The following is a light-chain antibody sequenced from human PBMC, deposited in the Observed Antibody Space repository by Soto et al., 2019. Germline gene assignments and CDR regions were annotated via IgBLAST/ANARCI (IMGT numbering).Light chain of an antibody. CDR2: GAF. CDR3: QQYKNWPPLT. Sequence: EIVMTQSPATLSVSPGETATLSCRASQSVSYNLAWYQQKPGQGPRLLIYGAFTRATGIPARFSGSGSGTDFTITISSLQYEDFAVYYCQQYKNWPPLTFGGGTKVEIK. CDR1: QSVSYN. J-gene: IGKJ4*01. V-gene: IGKV3-15*01.